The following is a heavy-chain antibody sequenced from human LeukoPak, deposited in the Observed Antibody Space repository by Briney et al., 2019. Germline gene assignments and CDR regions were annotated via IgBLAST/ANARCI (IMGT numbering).Heavy chain of an antibody. D-gene: IGHD4-11*01. CDR3: GXVHDYSNYIYYFDY. V-gene: IGHV4-39*07. CDR1: GGSISSYY. CDR2: IYYSGST. J-gene: IGHJ4*02. Sequence: PXETLSXXCTVSGGSISSYYWGWIRQPPGKGLEWIGSIYYSGSTYYNPSLKSRVTISVDTSKNQFSLKLSSVNAADTAVYYCGXVHDYSNYIYYFDYWGQGTLVTVSS.